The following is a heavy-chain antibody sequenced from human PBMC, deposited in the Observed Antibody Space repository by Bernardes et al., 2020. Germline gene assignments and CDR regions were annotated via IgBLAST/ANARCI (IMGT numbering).Heavy chain of an antibody. J-gene: IGHJ6*04. CDR3: ARENYGDKYYYYGMDV. Sequence: GGSLRLSCAASGFTFSSYAMSWVRQAPGKGLEWVSVIYSGGSTYYADSVKGRFTISRDNSKNTLYLQMNSLRAEDTAVYYCARENYGDKYYYYGMDVWGKGTTVTVSS. CDR2: IYSGGST. D-gene: IGHD4-17*01. V-gene: IGHV3-53*01. CDR1: GFTFSSYA.